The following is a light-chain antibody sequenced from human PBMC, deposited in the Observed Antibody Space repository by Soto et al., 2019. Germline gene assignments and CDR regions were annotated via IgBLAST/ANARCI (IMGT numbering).Light chain of an antibody. CDR1: QSVSSY. Sequence: EVVLTQSPCTLALSPGERATLSCRASQSVSSYLAWYQQKPGQAPRLLIYGAFNRATNIPARFSGSGSGTEFTLTISSLQSEDFAVYYCQQYNDWPRTFGQGTKVDIK. J-gene: IGKJ1*01. V-gene: IGKV3-15*01. CDR3: QQYNDWPRT. CDR2: GAF.